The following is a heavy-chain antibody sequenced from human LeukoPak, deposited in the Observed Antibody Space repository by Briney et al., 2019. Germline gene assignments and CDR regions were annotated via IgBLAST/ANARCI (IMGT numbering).Heavy chain of an antibody. CDR1: GYTFTGYD. Sequence: ASVKVSCKASGYTFTGYDINWVRQATGQGLEWMGWMNPNSGNTGYAQKFQGRVTMTRNTSISTAYMELSSLRSEDTAVYYCARVIDYGDYRFDYWGQGTLVTVSS. CDR2: MNPNSGNT. J-gene: IGHJ4*02. D-gene: IGHD4-17*01. CDR3: ARVIDYGDYRFDY. V-gene: IGHV1-8*01.